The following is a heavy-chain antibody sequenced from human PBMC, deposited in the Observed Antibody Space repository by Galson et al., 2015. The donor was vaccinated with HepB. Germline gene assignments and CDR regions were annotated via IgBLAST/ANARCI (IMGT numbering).Heavy chain of an antibody. CDR3: ARIKGRYYGSGSPARYHYFDY. D-gene: IGHD3-10*01. J-gene: IGHJ4*02. V-gene: IGHV3-48*03. Sequence: SLRLSCAASGFTFSSYEMNWVRQAPGKGLEWVSYISSSGSTIYYADSVKGRFTISRDNAKNSLYLQMNSLRAEDTAVYYCARIKGRYYGSGSPARYHYFDYWGQGTLVTVSS. CDR2: ISSSGSTI. CDR1: GFTFSSYE.